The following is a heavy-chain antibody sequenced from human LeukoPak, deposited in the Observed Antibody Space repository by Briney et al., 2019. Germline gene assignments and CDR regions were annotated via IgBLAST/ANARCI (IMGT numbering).Heavy chain of an antibody. J-gene: IGHJ4*02. CDR3: ARRAGAYSHPYDY. V-gene: IGHV3-30*14. Sequence: GGSLRLSCVASGFTLSRHPIFWVRQAPGKGLEWVAVISHDGGKKYYTDSVKGRFTISRDNSKNTLYLQMNSLRADDTAVYYCARRAGAYSHPYDYWGQGTLVTVSS. CDR1: GFTLSRHP. CDR2: ISHDGGKK. D-gene: IGHD4/OR15-4a*01.